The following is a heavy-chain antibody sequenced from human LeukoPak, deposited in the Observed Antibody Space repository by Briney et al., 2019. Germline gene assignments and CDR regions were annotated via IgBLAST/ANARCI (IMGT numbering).Heavy chain of an antibody. J-gene: IGHJ4*02. D-gene: IGHD3-22*01. Sequence: GGSLRLSCAASGFRLSHQSMNWVRQAPGKGLEWVSSISSSGSYIWYADSVQGRFTISRDNAKNELYLEINSLRAEDTAVYYCARHWLVLGNFDYWGQGTLVTVSS. CDR1: GFRLSHQS. CDR3: ARHWLVLGNFDY. V-gene: IGHV3-21*06. CDR2: ISSSGSYI.